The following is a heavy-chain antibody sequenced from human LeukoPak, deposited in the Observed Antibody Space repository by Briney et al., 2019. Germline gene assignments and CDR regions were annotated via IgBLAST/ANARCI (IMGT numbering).Heavy chain of an antibody. CDR1: GFTFSSYN. Sequence: GGSLRLSCAASGFTFSSYNMDWVRQAPGKGLERVSSISGSSTYIYYADSVKGRFTISRDNARNSLYLQMNSLRAEDTAVYYCARASGDYYDSSGYYYYFDYWGQGTLATVSS. D-gene: IGHD3-22*01. J-gene: IGHJ4*02. CDR3: ARASGDYYDSSGYYYYFDY. V-gene: IGHV3-21*01. CDR2: ISGSSTYI.